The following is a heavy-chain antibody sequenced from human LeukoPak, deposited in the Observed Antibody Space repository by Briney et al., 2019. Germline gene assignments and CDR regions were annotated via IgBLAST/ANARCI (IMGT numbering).Heavy chain of an antibody. CDR2: ISSNGGRT. V-gene: IGHV3-23*01. D-gene: IGHD6-19*01. CDR1: GFTFSRNA. CDR3: AKDVVGQQWLENY. J-gene: IGHJ4*02. Sequence: GGSLRLSCAASGFTFSRNAMSWVRQAPGKGLEWVSGISSNGGRTYYADSVKGRFTISSDKSKNTLYLQMNSLRPEDTAVYYCAKDVVGQQWLENYWGQGTLVTVSS.